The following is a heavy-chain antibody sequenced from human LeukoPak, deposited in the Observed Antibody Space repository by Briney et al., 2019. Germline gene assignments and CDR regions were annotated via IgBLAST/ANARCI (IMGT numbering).Heavy chain of an antibody. Sequence: GGSLRLSCAASGFTFSHYSMHWVRQAPGKGLEYVSAINSNGDDTYYADSVKGRFTISRDNSKNTLYLQMGSLRAEDTAVYYCARSGVVTQNWFDPWGQGTLVTVSS. V-gene: IGHV3-64*02. J-gene: IGHJ5*02. D-gene: IGHD3-3*01. CDR1: GFTFSHYS. CDR2: INSNGDDT. CDR3: ARSGVVTQNWFDP.